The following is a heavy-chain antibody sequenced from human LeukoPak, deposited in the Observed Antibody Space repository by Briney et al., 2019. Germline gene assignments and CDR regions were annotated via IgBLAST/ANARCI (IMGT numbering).Heavy chain of an antibody. V-gene: IGHV4-39*01. CDR3: ARGLLWFGELPLSLYFDY. J-gene: IGHJ4*02. D-gene: IGHD3-10*01. Sequence: SETLSLTCTVSGGSISSSSYYWGWIRQPPGKGLEWIGSIYYSGSTYYNPSLKSRVTISVDTSKNQFSLKLSSVTAADTAVYYCARGLLWFGELPLSLYFDYWGQGTLVTVSS. CDR1: GGSISSSSYY. CDR2: IYYSGST.